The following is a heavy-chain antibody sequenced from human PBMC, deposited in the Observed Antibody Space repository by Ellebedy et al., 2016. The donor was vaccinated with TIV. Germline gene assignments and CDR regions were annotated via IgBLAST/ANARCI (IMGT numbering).Heavy chain of an antibody. Sequence: GESLKISXAASGFTFSRNTMSWVRQAPGKGLEWVSGINWNGTSTGYADSVKGRFTISRDNAKNSLYLQMNSLRAEDTALYYCARDILGSSPDYWGQGTLVTVSS. D-gene: IGHD3-10*01. CDR1: GFTFSRNT. CDR3: ARDILGSSPDY. V-gene: IGHV3-20*04. CDR2: INWNGTST. J-gene: IGHJ4*02.